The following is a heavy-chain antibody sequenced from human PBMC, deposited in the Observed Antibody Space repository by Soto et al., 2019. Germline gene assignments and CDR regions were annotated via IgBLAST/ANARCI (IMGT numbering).Heavy chain of an antibody. CDR3: ARESTMVRGVITPLDY. D-gene: IGHD3-10*01. V-gene: IGHV6-1*01. J-gene: IGHJ4*02. Sequence: PSQTLSLTCAISGDSVSSNSAAWNWIRQSPSRGLEWLGRTFYSSKWYIFYAESVKSRITINPDTSKIQFSLQLNFVTPEDRVFFYCARESTMVRGVITPLDYWGQGTLVTVSS. CDR1: GDSVSSNSAA. CDR2: TFYSSKWYI.